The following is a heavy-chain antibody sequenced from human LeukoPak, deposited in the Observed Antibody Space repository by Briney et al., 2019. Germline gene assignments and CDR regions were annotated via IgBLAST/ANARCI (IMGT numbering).Heavy chain of an antibody. CDR2: ISSSGSTI. J-gene: IGHJ4*02. V-gene: IGHV3-48*03. CDR3: ARRLRRNYFDY. CDR1: GFTFSSYE. D-gene: IGHD4-17*01. Sequence: GGSLRLSCAASGFTFSSYEMNWVRQAPGKGLEWVSYISSSGSTIHYADSVKGRFTISRDNAKNSLYLQMNSLRAEDTAVYYCARRLRRNYFDYWGQGTLVTVSS.